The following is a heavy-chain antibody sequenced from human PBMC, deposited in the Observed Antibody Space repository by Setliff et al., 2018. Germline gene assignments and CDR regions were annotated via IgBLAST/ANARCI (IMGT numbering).Heavy chain of an antibody. D-gene: IGHD3-9*01. V-gene: IGHV1-18*01. Sequence: GASVKVSCKASGYTFTSYGISWVRQAPGHGLEWMGWISVYNGYTNYAQKLQGRVTMTSDTSTSTAYMELRSLRSDDTAVYYCARGDYDILTGYAQDDALGADAFDIWGQGTMVTVS. J-gene: IGHJ3*02. CDR3: ARGDYDILTGYAQDDALGADAFDI. CDR2: ISVYNGYT. CDR1: GYTFTSYG.